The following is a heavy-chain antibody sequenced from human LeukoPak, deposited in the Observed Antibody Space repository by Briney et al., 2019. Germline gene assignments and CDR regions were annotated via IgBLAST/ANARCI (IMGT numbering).Heavy chain of an antibody. Sequence: PSETLSLTCSVSGGSISGYFWMWIRQLPGKGLEWIGYISDTGYTNYNPSLKSRVTISLDMSKNQFSLKLSSVTAADTAAYYCAWGWELDYYYGMDVWGQGTTVTVSS. J-gene: IGHJ6*02. CDR1: GGSISGYF. D-gene: IGHD6-19*01. V-gene: IGHV4-59*08. CDR3: AWGWELDYYYGMDV. CDR2: ISDTGYT.